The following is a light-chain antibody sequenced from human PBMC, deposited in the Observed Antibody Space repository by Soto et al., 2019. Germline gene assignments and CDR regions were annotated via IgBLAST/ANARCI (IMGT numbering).Light chain of an antibody. CDR2: DAS. Sequence: EIVLTQSPATLSLSPGERATLSCRASQSVSSYLAWYQQKPGQAPRLLIYDASNRATGIPARFSGSGSGTDFTLTISSREPEDFAVYYCQQRSNWPVTFGPGTKVYIK. V-gene: IGKV3-11*01. CDR1: QSVSSY. CDR3: QQRSNWPVT. J-gene: IGKJ3*01.